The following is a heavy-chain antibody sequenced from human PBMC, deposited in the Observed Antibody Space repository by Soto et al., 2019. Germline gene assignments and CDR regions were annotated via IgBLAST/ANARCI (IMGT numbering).Heavy chain of an antibody. Sequence: QVQLVQSGAEVKKPGASVKVCCKTSGYTFTSYDINWVRQATGQGLEWRGWMNPNSGNTGYAQMVQGRVTMTRNTAISTDEKAHGSQRFRAEGVIYCAKGTIVVALPLTAGCRGQGILVSV. CDR2: MNPNSGNT. CDR1: GYTFTSYD. J-gene: IGHJ4*02. CDR3: AKGTIVVALPLTAGC. V-gene: IGHV1-8*01. D-gene: IGHD6-6*01.